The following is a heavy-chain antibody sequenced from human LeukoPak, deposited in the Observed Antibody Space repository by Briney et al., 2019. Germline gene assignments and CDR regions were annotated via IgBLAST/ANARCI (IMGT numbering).Heavy chain of an antibody. J-gene: IGHJ5*02. V-gene: IGHV3-20*04. CDR2: INWNGGST. Sequence: GGSLRLSCAASGFIFDDYVMTWVRQAPGKGLEWVSSINWNGGSTGYAGSVKGRYTISRDNAKNSLYLQMNSLKAEDTALYYCARVSSTSSHFDNWGQGTLVTVSS. D-gene: IGHD2-2*01. CDR1: GFIFDDYV. CDR3: ARVSSTSSHFDN.